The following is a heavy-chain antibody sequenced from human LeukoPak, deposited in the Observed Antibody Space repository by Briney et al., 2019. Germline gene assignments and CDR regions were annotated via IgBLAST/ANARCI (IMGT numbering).Heavy chain of an antibody. V-gene: IGHV1-8*02. CDR1: GYTFTGYY. CDR2: INPNSGNT. D-gene: IGHD5-24*01. J-gene: IGHJ4*02. Sequence: ASVKVSCKASGYTFTGYYMHWVRQAPGQGLEWIGWINPNSGNTGYAQKFQGRVTMTRNTSISTAYMELSSLRSEDTAVYYCARVDGMATAYDYWGQGTLVTVSS. CDR3: ARVDGMATAYDY.